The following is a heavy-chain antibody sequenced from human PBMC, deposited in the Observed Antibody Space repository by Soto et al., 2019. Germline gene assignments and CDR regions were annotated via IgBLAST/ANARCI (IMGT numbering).Heavy chain of an antibody. Sequence: QLVESEGGLVQPGGSLRLSCEASGFIFTTSDMSWVRQAPGKGLEWVSSITTTGDTTHYADSVRGRFTISRDNARNTVYLKMNGLGVDDTAVFYCGRGGGGDHGYWGQGTLVAVSS. CDR2: ITTTGDTT. J-gene: IGHJ4*02. V-gene: IGHV3-23*04. CDR1: GFIFTTSD. D-gene: IGHD2-21*02. CDR3: GRGGGGDHGY.